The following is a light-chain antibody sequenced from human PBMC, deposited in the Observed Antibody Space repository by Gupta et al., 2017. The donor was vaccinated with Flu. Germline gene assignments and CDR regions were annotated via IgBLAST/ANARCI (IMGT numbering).Light chain of an antibody. V-gene: IGLV2-18*02. Sequence: QSALTQPASISGSPGQSITISCTGTSSDFGSYNRVSWYQQPPGTAPKLMISEVSNRPSGVPDRFSVSKSGNTASLTISGLQAEDEADYYCSSYTSSNTWVFGGGTKLTVL. CDR1: SSDFGSYNR. J-gene: IGLJ3*02. CDR2: EVS. CDR3: SSYTSSNTWV.